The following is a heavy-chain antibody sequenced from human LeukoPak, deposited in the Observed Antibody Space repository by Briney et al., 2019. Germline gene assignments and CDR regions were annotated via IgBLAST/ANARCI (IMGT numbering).Heavy chain of an antibody. V-gene: IGHV3-21*01. D-gene: IGHD5-18*01. CDR2: ISSSSSYI. Sequence: GGSLRLSCAASGFTFSSYDMHWVRQAPGKGLEWVSSISSSSSYIYYADSVKGRFTISRDNAKNSLYLQMNSLRAEDTAVYYCARDSYGYRSFDYWGQGTLVTVSS. CDR1: GFTFSSYD. CDR3: ARDSYGYRSFDY. J-gene: IGHJ4*02.